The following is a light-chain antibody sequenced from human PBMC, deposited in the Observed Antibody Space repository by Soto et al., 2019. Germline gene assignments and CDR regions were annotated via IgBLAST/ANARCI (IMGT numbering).Light chain of an antibody. J-gene: IGLJ1*01. CDR1: SSDVGSYNF. Sequence: QSALTQPASVSGSLGQSITISCSGTSSDVGSYNFVSWYQQYPGKAPKLMIYEGTKRPSGVSNRFSGSKSGNTASLTISGLQAEDEADYYCCSYAGSSTYVFGTGTKVTVL. CDR3: CSYAGSSTYV. V-gene: IGLV2-23*01. CDR2: EGT.